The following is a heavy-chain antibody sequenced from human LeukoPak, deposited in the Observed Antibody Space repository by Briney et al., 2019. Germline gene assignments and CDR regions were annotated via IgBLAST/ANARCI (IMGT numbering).Heavy chain of an antibody. Sequence: QSGGSLRLSCAASGFSISDHYMDWVRQAPGKGLEWVGRTRNKPNSYSTDYAASVKGRFSVSRDESSNSVYVQMNSLKTEDTAVYYCARESLRSGTSYLGAFDIWGQGTKVTVSS. V-gene: IGHV3-72*01. CDR2: TRNKPNSYST. J-gene: IGHJ3*02. CDR1: GFSISDHY. CDR3: ARESLRSGTSYLGAFDI. D-gene: IGHD2-15*01.